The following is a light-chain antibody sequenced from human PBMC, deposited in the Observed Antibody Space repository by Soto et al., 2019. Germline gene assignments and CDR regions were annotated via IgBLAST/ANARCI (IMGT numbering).Light chain of an antibody. CDR1: QSVSSSY. J-gene: IGKJ5*01. Sequence: EIVLTQSPGTLSLSPGERATLSCRASQSVSSSYLAWYQQKPGQAPRLLIYGASSRATGIPDRFSGSGSGTDFTFIISRLEPKDFAVYYCQQYGSSPITFGQGTRLEIK. V-gene: IGKV3-20*01. CDR2: GAS. CDR3: QQYGSSPIT.